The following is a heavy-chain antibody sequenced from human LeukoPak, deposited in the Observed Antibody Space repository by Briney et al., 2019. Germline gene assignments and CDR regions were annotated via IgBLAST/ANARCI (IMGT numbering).Heavy chain of an antibody. D-gene: IGHD3-3*01. CDR1: GFTFSSYW. J-gene: IGHJ4*02. CDR3: ARIDYDFWSGYFFDY. Sequence: GGSLRLSCAASGFTFSSYWMHWVRQAPGKGLVWVSRINTDGSSTSYADSVKGRFTISRDNAKNTLYLQMNSLRAEDTAVYYCARIDYDFWSGYFFDYWGQGTLVTVSS. V-gene: IGHV3-74*01. CDR2: INTDGSST.